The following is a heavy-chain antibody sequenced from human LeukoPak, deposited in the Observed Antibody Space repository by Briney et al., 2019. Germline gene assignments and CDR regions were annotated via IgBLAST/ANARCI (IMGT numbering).Heavy chain of an antibody. D-gene: IGHD5-24*01. J-gene: IGHJ4*02. CDR1: GYTFTDYY. Sequence: ASVKVSCKASGYTFTDYYLHRVRQAPGQGLEWMGWINPNSGGTNYAQTFQGRITMTRDTSITTAYLELSRLRSDDTAVYYCATIGYNHYFDNWGQGTLVTVSS. V-gene: IGHV1-2*02. CDR2: INPNSGGT. CDR3: ATIGYNHYFDN.